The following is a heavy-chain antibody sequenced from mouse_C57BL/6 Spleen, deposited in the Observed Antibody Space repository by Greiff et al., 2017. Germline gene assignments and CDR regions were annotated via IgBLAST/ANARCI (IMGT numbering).Heavy chain of an antibody. CDR3: ARRPWFAY. J-gene: IGHJ3*01. CDR2: IYPGDGDT. CDR1: GYAFSSYW. Sequence: QVQLQQSGAELVKPGASVKISCKASGYAFSSYWMNWVKQRPGKGLEWIGQIYPGDGDTNYNGKFKGKATLTADKSSSKAYVQLSSLTSEDSAVYFCARRPWFAYWGQGTLVTVSA. V-gene: IGHV1-80*01.